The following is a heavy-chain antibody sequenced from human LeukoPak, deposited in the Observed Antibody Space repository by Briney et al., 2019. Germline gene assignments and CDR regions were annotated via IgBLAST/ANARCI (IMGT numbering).Heavy chain of an antibody. CDR2: ISGSGGST. CDR3: AKDKGRIAVAGSLYDY. D-gene: IGHD6-19*01. Sequence: GGSLRLSCAASGFTFSSYAMSWVRQAPGKGLVWVSAISGSGGSTYYTDSVKGRFTISRDNSKNTLYLQMNSLRAEDTAVYYCAKDKGRIAVAGSLYDYWGQGTLVTVSS. J-gene: IGHJ4*02. CDR1: GFTFSSYA. V-gene: IGHV3-23*01.